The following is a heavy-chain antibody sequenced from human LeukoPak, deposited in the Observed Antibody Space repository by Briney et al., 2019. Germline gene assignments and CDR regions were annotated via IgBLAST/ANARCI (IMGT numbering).Heavy chain of an antibody. CDR3: ARVGGSSPGIDY. CDR1: VGSFSGYY. V-gene: IGHV4-34*01. CDR2: INHSGST. D-gene: IGHD2-15*01. Sequence: SEALSLTCAVYVGSFSGYYWSWIRQPAGKGLEWIGEINHSGSTNYNPCLKSRVTISVHTSQSQFSLKLSSVTAADTAVYYCARVGGSSPGIDYWGQATLVTVSS. J-gene: IGHJ4*02.